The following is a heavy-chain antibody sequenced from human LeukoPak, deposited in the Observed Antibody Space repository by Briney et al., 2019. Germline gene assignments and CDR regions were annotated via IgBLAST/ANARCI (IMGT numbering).Heavy chain of an antibody. Sequence: ASVKVSCKASGYTFTSYGISWVRQAPGQGLEWMGWMNPNSGNTGYAQKFQGRVTMTRNTSISTAYMELSSLRSEDTAVYYCARSTKVGWLQLGPVDYWGQGTLVTVSS. V-gene: IGHV1-8*02. CDR3: ARSTKVGWLQLGPVDY. CDR2: MNPNSGNT. J-gene: IGHJ4*02. CDR1: GYTFTSYG. D-gene: IGHD5-24*01.